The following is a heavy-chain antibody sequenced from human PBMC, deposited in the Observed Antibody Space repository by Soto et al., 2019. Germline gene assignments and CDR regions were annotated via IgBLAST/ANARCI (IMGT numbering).Heavy chain of an antibody. V-gene: IGHV3-74*01. CDR1: GFTFSDYW. CDR2: VNTDGNSV. CDR3: VRDRYYYDASGLGY. D-gene: IGHD3-22*01. J-gene: IGHJ4*02. Sequence: EVQLVESGGGLVQSGGSLRLSCAASGFTFSDYWMHWVRQAPGKGLVWVSRVNTDGNSVGYAESVKGRFTISRDNVKSTLYLQMNSLRVEDTAVYYCVRDRYYYDASGLGYWGQGTLVTVSS.